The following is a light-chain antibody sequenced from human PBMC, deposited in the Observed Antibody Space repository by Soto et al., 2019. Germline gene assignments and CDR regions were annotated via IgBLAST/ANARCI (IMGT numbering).Light chain of an antibody. CDR1: ISDVAGYNY. CDR3: SSSAGNNNVV. Sequence: QSVLTQPRSVSGSPGQSVSISCTGTISDVAGYNYVSWYQHHPGKAPKLLISDVTKRPSWVPDRFSGSKSGNTASLTISELQAEDEADYYCSSSAGNNNVVFGGGTKLTVL. CDR2: DVT. V-gene: IGLV2-11*01. J-gene: IGLJ2*01.